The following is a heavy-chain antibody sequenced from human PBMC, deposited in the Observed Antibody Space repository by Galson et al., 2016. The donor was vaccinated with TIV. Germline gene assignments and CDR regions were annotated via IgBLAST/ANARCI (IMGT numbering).Heavy chain of an antibody. D-gene: IGHD3-16*01. CDR2: MNPSNGNT. CDR1: GYTFSSYD. CDR3: ARGRCWMGTWNAFGGDY. V-gene: IGHV1-8*01. Sequence: SVKVSCKASGYTFSSYDINWVRQATGQGLEWVGWMNPSNGNTGLAQTFQGRVTMTRDTSMNTAYMELNSLGSEDTAVYYCARGRCWMGTWNAFGGDYWGQGTLVSVSS. J-gene: IGHJ4*02.